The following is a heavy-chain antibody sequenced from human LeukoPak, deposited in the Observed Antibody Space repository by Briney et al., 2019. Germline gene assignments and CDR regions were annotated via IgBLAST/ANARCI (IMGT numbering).Heavy chain of an antibody. CDR3: ARDGVTPHYYYYGMDV. CDR1: GFTFSSYW. Sequence: GGSLRLSCAASGFTFSSYWMHWVRQAPGKGLVWVSRINSDGSSTSYADSVKGRLTISRDNAKNTLYLQMNSLRAEDTAVYYCARDGVTPHYYYYGMDVWGQGTTVTVSS. V-gene: IGHV3-74*01. D-gene: IGHD2-8*01. CDR2: INSDGSST. J-gene: IGHJ6*02.